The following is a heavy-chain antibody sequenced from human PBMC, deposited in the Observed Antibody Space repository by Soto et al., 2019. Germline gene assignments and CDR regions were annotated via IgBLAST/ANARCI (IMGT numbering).Heavy chain of an antibody. V-gene: IGHV4-34*01. D-gene: IGHD2-2*01. CDR3: ARDHQLYYYYYGMDV. J-gene: IGHJ6*02. CDR2: INHSGST. Sequence: QVQLQQWGAGLLKPSETLSLTCAVYGGSFSGYYWSWIRQPPGKGLEWIVEINHSGSTNYNPSLKSRVTISGDPSKNQFSLKLSSVTAADTAVYYCARDHQLYYYYYGMDVWGQGTTVTVSS. CDR1: GGSFSGYY.